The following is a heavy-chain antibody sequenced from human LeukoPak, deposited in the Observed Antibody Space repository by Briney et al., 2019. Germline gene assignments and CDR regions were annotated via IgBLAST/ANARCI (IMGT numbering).Heavy chain of an antibody. CDR1: GGSISSYY. Sequence: SGPLSLPCTVSGGSISSYYWSWIRQPPGKGLEWIGYVFYSGSTNYNPSLKSRGTISVDTSKNQFTLKLSSVTPADTAVYYCARDGGRFSFGFGYWGQGTLVTVSS. CDR3: ARDGGRFSFGFGY. D-gene: IGHD5-18*01. J-gene: IGHJ4*02. V-gene: IGHV4-59*01. CDR2: VFYSGST.